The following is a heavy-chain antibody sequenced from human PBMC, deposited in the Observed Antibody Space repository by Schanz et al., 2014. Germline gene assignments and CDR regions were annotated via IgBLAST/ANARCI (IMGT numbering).Heavy chain of an antibody. CDR3: VKGGGLSGYSGYDYDY. CDR1: GFTFSRSG. Sequence: VQLVESGGGLVQPGRSLRLSCAASGFTFSRSGMHWVRQAPGKRLQYVSAISSNGDNTHYADSVKGRFTISRDNSKNTLNLQMSSLRVEDTAVYYCVKGGGLSGYSGYDYDYWGQGIQVTVSS. V-gene: IGHV3-64D*06. CDR2: ISSNGDNT. J-gene: IGHJ4*02. D-gene: IGHD5-12*01.